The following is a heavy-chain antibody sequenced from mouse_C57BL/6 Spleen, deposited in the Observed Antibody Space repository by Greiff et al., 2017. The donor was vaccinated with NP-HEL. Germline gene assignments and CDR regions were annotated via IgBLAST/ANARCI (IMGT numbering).Heavy chain of an antibody. D-gene: IGHD2-4*01. V-gene: IGHV1-76*01. CDR3: ARSQFPIYYDYDGLDY. CDR1: GYTFTDYY. CDR2: IYPGSGNT. Sequence: QVQLKQSGAELVRPGASVKLSCKASGYTFTDYYINWVKQRPGQGLEWIARIYPGSGNTYYNEKFKGKATLTAEKSSSTAYMQLSSLTSEDSAVYFCARSQFPIYYDYDGLDYWGQGTTLTVSS. J-gene: IGHJ2*01.